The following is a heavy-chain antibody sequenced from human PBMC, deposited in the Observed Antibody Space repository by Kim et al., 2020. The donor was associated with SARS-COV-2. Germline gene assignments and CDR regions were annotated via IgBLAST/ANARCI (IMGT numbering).Heavy chain of an antibody. V-gene: IGHV3-23*01. Sequence: GGSLRLSCAASGFTFSSYAMSWVRQAPGKGLEWVSAISGSGGSTYYADSVKGRFTISRDNSKNTLYLQMNSLRAEDTAVYYCAKCYDHYYYYGMDVWGKGTTVTVSS. D-gene: IGHD5-12*01. CDR1: GFTFSSYA. J-gene: IGHJ6*04. CDR3: AKCYDHYYYYGMDV. CDR2: ISGSGGST.